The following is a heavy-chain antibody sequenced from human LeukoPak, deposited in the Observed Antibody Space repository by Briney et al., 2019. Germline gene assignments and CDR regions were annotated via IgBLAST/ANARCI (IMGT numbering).Heavy chain of an antibody. D-gene: IGHD3-22*01. Sequence: GASVKVSCKASGGTFSSYAISWVRQAPGQGLEWMGGIIPIFGTANYAQKFQGRVTITADESTSTAYMELSSLRSEDTAVYYCAREPPPNYYDSSGYLSSAEYFQHWGQGTLVTVSS. V-gene: IGHV1-69*01. CDR3: AREPPPNYYDSSGYLSSAEYFQH. CDR1: GGTFSSYA. CDR2: IIPIFGTA. J-gene: IGHJ1*01.